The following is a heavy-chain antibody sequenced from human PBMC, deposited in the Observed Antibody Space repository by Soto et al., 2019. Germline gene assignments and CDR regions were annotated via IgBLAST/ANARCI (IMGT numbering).Heavy chain of an antibody. CDR1: GGSFRGYH. CDR2: INHSGST. Sequence: QVQLQQWGAGLLKPSETLSLTCAVYGGSFRGYHWSWIRQPPGKGLEWIGEINHSGSTNYHPSLTSRVTISLVTSKNQFSLKLSSVTAADTAVYYCARWVTMVRGLTANYYYSYLDVWGKGTTVTVSS. J-gene: IGHJ6*03. D-gene: IGHD3-10*01. CDR3: ARWVTMVRGLTANYYYSYLDV. V-gene: IGHV4-34*01.